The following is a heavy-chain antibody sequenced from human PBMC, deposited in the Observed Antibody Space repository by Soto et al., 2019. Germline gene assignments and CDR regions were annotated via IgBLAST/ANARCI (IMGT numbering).Heavy chain of an antibody. CDR1: GFTFSSYA. D-gene: IGHD6-13*01. J-gene: IGHJ4*02. CDR2: ISGSGGST. Sequence: GGSLRLSCAASGFTFSSYAMSWVRQAPGKGLEWVSAISGSGGSTYYADSVKGRFTISRDNSKNTLYLQMNSLRAEDTAVYYCKGSRCLAAGSLCFDYWGQGTLVTVSS. CDR3: KGSRCLAAGSLCFDY. V-gene: IGHV3-23*01.